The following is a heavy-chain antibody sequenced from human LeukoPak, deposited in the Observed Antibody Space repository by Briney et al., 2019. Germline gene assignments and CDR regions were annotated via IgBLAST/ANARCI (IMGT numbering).Heavy chain of an antibody. J-gene: IGHJ4*02. CDR3: AIPGAPSIGY. Sequence: PGGSLRLSCAASGFTFSSYGMYWVRQAPGKGLEWVAVIWYDGSNKYYADSVKGRFTISRDNSKNTLYLQMNSLRAEDTAVYYCAIPGAPSIGYWGQGTLVTVSS. CDR2: IWYDGSNK. D-gene: IGHD2/OR15-2a*01. V-gene: IGHV3-33*01. CDR1: GFTFSSYG.